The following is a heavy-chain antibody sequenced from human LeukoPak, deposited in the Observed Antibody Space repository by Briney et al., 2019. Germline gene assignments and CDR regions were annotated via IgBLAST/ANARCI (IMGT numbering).Heavy chain of an antibody. V-gene: IGHV4-61*02. Sequence: SETLSLTCTVSGGSISSGSYYWSWVRQPAGKGLEWIGRIYTSGSTNYNPSLKSRVTISVDTSKNQFSLKLSSVTAADTAVSYCARQHDSYYYYYIDVWGSGTTVTVSS. CDR1: GGSISSGSYY. CDR2: IYTSGST. J-gene: IGHJ6*03. CDR3: ARQHDSYYYYYIDV.